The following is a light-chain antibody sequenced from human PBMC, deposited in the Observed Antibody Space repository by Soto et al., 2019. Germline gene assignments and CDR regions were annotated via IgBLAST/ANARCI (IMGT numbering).Light chain of an antibody. Sequence: EIVMTQSPATLSVSPGDRVTLSCRASQSLRSNSAWYQQKPGQAPRLLIYGASTRATGIPGRFSGSGSGTDFTLTISSLEPEDFAVYYCQQRSNWPLITFGQGTRLEIK. V-gene: IGKV3-15*01. CDR3: QQRSNWPLIT. CDR1: QSLRSN. J-gene: IGKJ5*01. CDR2: GAS.